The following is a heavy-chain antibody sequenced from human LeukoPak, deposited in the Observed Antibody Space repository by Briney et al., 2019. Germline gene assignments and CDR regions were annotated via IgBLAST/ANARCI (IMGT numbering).Heavy chain of an antibody. D-gene: IGHD3-10*01. V-gene: IGHV4-39*07. Sequence: SETLSLTCTVSGGSISSSSYYWGWIRQPPGKGLEWIGSIYYSGSTYYNPSLKSRVTISVDTSKNQFSLKLSSVTAADTAVYYCARAAGGSSLLWFGEPPGAFDIWGQGTMVTVSS. J-gene: IGHJ3*02. CDR3: ARAAGGSSLLWFGEPPGAFDI. CDR1: GGSISSSSYY. CDR2: IYYSGST.